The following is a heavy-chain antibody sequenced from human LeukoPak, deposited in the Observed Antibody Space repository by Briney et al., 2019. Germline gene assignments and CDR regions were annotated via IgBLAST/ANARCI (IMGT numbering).Heavy chain of an antibody. Sequence: ASVKVSCKASGYTFTGYYMHWVRQAPGQGLEWMGWINPNSGGTNYAQKFQGRVTMTRDTSISTAYMELSRLRSDDTAVYYCARDPTSGSEYFDYWGQGTLVTVSS. V-gene: IGHV1-2*02. D-gene: IGHD3-3*01. CDR1: GYTFTGYY. J-gene: IGHJ4*02. CDR2: INPNSGGT. CDR3: ARDPTSGSEYFDY.